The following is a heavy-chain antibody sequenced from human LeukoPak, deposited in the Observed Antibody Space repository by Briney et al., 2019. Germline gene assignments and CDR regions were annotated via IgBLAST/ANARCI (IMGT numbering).Heavy chain of an antibody. CDR2: IYSGGST. V-gene: IGHV3-53*01. D-gene: IGHD4-17*01. J-gene: IGHJ6*03. CDR3: ARRLVTTDYYYYMDV. CDR1: GFTVSNNY. Sequence: GSLRLSCAASGFTVSNNYMSWVRQAPGKGLGWGSVIYSGGSTYYADSVKGRFTISRDNSKNTLYLQMNSLRAENTAVYYCARRLVTTDYYYYMDVWGKGTTVTVSS.